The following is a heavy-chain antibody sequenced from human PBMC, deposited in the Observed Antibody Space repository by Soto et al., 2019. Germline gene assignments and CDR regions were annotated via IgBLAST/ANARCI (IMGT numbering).Heavy chain of an antibody. J-gene: IGHJ3*02. Sequence: ASVKVSCKASGYTFTSYGISWVRQVPGQGLEWMGWISAYNGNTNYAQKLQGRVTMTTDTSTSTAYMELRSLRSDDTAVYYCARMYYYDSSGYYSDAFDIWGQGTMVTVSS. D-gene: IGHD3-22*01. CDR1: GYTFTSYG. CDR3: ARMYYYDSSGYYSDAFDI. CDR2: ISAYNGNT. V-gene: IGHV1-18*04.